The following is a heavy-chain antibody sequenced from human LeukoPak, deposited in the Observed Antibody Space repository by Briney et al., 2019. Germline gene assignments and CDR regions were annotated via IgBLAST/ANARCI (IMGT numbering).Heavy chain of an antibody. CDR1: GASISSDSDN. D-gene: IGHD1-1*01. J-gene: IGHJ4*02. CDR3: ARGRVSGTTVYFDY. V-gene: IGHV4-61*02. Sequence: SETLSLTCTVSGASISSDSDNWSWMRQAAGKGLAWIGRIYSGSTDYNTSLRSRLTISVATSTNQFSLKLSPVTAADTAVYYCARGRVSGTTVYFDYWGQGTLFTVSS. CDR2: IYSGST.